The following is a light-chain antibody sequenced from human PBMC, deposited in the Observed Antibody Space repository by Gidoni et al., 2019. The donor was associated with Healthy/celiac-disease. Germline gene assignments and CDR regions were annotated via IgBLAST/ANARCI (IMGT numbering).Light chain of an antibody. V-gene: IGKV3-11*01. Sequence: EIVLTQSPATLSLSPGATATLSCRASQSVSSYLAWYQQKPGQAPRLPIYDASNRATGIPARFSGSGSGTDFTLTISSLEPEDFAVYYCQQRSNWPRTFGQXTKLEIK. CDR1: QSVSSY. J-gene: IGKJ2*01. CDR3: QQRSNWPRT. CDR2: DAS.